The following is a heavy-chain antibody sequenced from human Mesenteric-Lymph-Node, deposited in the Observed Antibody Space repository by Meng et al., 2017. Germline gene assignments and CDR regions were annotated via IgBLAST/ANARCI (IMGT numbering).Heavy chain of an antibody. CDR2: IYYSGST. V-gene: IGHV4-30-4*01. CDR3: ARGPTTYFDY. D-gene: IGHD4-17*01. CDR1: GDSFNSPDYY. J-gene: IGHJ4*02. Sequence: QVHLQESGPGLVKPSQTLALTCTVSGDSFNSPDYYWSWIRQPPEKGLEWIGYIYYSGSTYYNPSLRSRVAISIDTSKNQFSLKLTSVTAADTAVYYCARGPTTYFDYWGQGTLVTVSS.